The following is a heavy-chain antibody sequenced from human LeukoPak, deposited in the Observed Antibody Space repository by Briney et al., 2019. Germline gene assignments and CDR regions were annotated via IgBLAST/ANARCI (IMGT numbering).Heavy chain of an antibody. CDR3: ARGGDYADGAFDI. Sequence: ASVKVSCKASGYTFTSYAMHWVRQAPGQRLEWMGWINAGNSNTKYSQEFQGRVTITRDTSASTAYMELSSLRSEDMAVYYCARGGDYADGAFDIWGQGTMVTVSS. V-gene: IGHV1-3*03. CDR2: INAGNSNT. CDR1: GYTFTSYA. D-gene: IGHD4-17*01. J-gene: IGHJ3*02.